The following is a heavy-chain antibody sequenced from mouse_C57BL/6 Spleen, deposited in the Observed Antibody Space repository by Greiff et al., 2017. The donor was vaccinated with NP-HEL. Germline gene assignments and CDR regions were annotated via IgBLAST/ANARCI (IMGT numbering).Heavy chain of an antibody. CDR3: ARYPSTVVNYAMDY. D-gene: IGHD1-1*01. CDR2: IDPSDSYT. Sequence: QVQLKQPGAELVRPGTSVKLSCKASGYTFTSYWMHWVKQRPGQGLEWIGVIDPSDSYTNYNQKFKGKATLTVDTSSSTAYMQLSSLTSEDSAVYYCARYPSTVVNYAMDYWGQGTSVTVSS. CDR1: GYTFTSYW. J-gene: IGHJ4*01. V-gene: IGHV1-59*01.